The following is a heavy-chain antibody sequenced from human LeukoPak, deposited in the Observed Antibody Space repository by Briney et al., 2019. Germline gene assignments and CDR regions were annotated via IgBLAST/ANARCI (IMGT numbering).Heavy chain of an antibody. V-gene: IGHV4-31*03. Sequence: SETLSLTCTVSGGSISSGGYYWSWIRQHPGKGLEWIGYIYYSGSTYYNPSLKSRVTISVDTSKNQFSLKLSSVTAADTAVYYCARVYAMWAGSTDNWFDPWGQGTLVTVSS. CDR2: IYYSGST. J-gene: IGHJ5*02. D-gene: IGHD2-8*01. CDR1: GGSISSGGYY. CDR3: ARVYAMWAGSTDNWFDP.